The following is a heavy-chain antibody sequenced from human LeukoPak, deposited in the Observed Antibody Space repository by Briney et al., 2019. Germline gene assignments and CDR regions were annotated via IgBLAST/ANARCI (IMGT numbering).Heavy chain of an antibody. J-gene: IGHJ4*02. CDR2: IYYSGST. CDR1: GGSISSYY. D-gene: IGHD2-15*01. CDR3: AKQLGYCSDGSCYSPY. V-gene: IGHV4-59*01. Sequence: PSETLSLTCTVSGGSISSYYWSWIRQPPGKGLEWIGYIYYSGSTNYNPSLKSRVTISVDTSKNQFSLKLSSVTAADTAVYYCAKQLGYCSDGSCYSPYWGQGTLVTVSS.